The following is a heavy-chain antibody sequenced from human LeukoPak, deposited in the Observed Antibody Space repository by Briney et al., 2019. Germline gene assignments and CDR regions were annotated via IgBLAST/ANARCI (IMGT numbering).Heavy chain of an antibody. V-gene: IGHV4-31*03. J-gene: IGHJ5*02. D-gene: IGHD6-6*01. CDR3: ARDVSSMFPNWFDP. Sequence: SETLSLTCSVSGDSISSRTYYWTWIRHHPEKGLEWIVYIWNSGSTNHNPALKSRVTISVDTSKNQFSLKLASVTAADTAIYYCARDVSSMFPNWFDPWGQGILVIVSS. CDR1: GDSISSRTYY. CDR2: IWNSGST.